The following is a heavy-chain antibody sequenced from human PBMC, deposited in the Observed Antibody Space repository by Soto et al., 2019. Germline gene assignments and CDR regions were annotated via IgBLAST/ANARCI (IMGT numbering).Heavy chain of an antibody. J-gene: IGHJ4*02. D-gene: IGHD1-26*01. CDR2: IWYDGSKK. V-gene: IGHV3-33*01. CDR1: GFTFSSYG. CDR3: ARDSGSYPANFDY. Sequence: QVQLVESGGGVVQPGRSLRLSCIASGFTFSSYGMHWVHQAPGKGLEWVAVIWYDGSKKYYADSVKGRSTISRDNSKNTLYLQMNSLRVEDTAVYYCARDSGSYPANFDYWGQGTLVAVSS.